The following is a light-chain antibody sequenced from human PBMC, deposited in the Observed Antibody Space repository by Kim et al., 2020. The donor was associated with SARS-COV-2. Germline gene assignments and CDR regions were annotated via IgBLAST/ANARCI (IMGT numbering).Light chain of an antibody. Sequence: SPGERATLSCRASQSVSSSLLAWYQQTPRPAPRLIIDGASSRATGIPDRFGSRGGRTDFPTTISRLDDEDSAVYYCQQYSSSPGTFGGGTKVDIK. CDR1: QSVSSSL. CDR3: QQYSSSPGT. J-gene: IGKJ4*01. CDR2: GAS. V-gene: IGKV3-20*01.